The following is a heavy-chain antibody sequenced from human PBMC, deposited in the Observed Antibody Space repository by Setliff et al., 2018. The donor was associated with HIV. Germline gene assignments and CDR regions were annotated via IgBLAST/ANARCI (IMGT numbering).Heavy chain of an antibody. V-gene: IGHV3-23*01. D-gene: IGHD3-22*01. CDR3: ARPNYYDSSGSFDY. Sequence: PGGSLRLSCAASGFSFRSYAVSWVRQAPGKGLEWVSVISGSGDITYYRESVKGRFTVSRDNSNNTVYLQMNSLRAEDTAVYYCARPNYYDSSGSFDYWGQGTLVTVSS. CDR1: GFSFRSYA. J-gene: IGHJ4*02. CDR2: ISGSGDIT.